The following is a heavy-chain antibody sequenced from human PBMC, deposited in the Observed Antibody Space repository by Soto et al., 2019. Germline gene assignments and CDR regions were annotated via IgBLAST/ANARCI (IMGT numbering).Heavy chain of an antibody. CDR2: VHISEKA. CDR1: GDSISRSSHY. V-gene: IGHV4-39*07. Sequence: PSETLSLTCSVSGDSISRSSHYWGWIRQPPGKGLEWIGSVHISEKAYYNPSLKSRVTISVDKSKNQFSLKLSSVTAADTAVYYCARASATIAAAAIFDYWGQGTLVTVSS. D-gene: IGHD6-13*01. J-gene: IGHJ4*02. CDR3: ARASATIAAAAIFDY.